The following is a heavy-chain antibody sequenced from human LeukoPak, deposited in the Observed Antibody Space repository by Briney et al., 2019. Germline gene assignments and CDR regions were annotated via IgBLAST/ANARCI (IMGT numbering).Heavy chain of an antibody. V-gene: IGHV3-30*02. CDR2: IRHDGSDK. Sequence: GGSLRLSCAASRFTLNIYSIHWVRQAPGRGLEWLTFIRHDGSDKYYPDSVRGRFTISRDNSNNTVSLQMNSLRGEDTAVYYCATDHAWGLNYWGQGTLVTVSS. CDR3: ATDHAWGLNY. D-gene: IGHD1-26*01. CDR1: RFTLNIYS. J-gene: IGHJ4*02.